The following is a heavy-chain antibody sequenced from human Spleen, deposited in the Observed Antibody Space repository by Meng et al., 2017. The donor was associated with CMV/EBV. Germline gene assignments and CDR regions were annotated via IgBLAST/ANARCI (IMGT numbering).Heavy chain of an antibody. J-gene: IGHJ4*02. CDR1: GFTVSSNY. D-gene: IGHD6-13*01. Sequence: GESLKISCAASGFTVSSNYMSWVRQAPGKGLEWVSVIYSGGSTYYADSVKGRFTISRDNAKNSLDLQMNSLRDEDTAVYYCGRGGQSSSRSSLPNWGQGTLVTVSS. V-gene: IGHV3-66*01. CDR2: IYSGGST. CDR3: GRGGQSSSRSSLPN.